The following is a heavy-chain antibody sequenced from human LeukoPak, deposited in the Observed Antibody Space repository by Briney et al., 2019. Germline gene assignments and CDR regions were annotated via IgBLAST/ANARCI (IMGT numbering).Heavy chain of an antibody. Sequence: ASVKVSCKAFGYTFTSYYMHWVRQAPGQGLEWMGIINPSGGSTSYAQKFQGRVTMTRDTSTSTVYMELSSLRSEDTAVYYCARDSLTMVPWDYWGQGTLVTVSS. CDR1: GYTFTSYY. V-gene: IGHV1-46*01. D-gene: IGHD3-10*01. CDR2: INPSGGST. J-gene: IGHJ4*02. CDR3: ARDSLTMVPWDY.